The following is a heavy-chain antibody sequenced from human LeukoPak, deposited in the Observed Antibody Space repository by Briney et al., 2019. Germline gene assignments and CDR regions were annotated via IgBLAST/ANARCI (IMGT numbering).Heavy chain of an antibody. Sequence: SETLSLTCTVSGGSISSGDYYWSWIRQPPGKGLEWIGYIYHSGSTYYNPSLKSRVTISVDRSKNQFSLKLSSVTAADTAVYYCARESYYYDSSGTPTVPFDIWGQGTMVTVSS. CDR3: ARESYYYDSSGTPTVPFDI. CDR2: IYHSGST. CDR1: GGSISSGDYY. V-gene: IGHV4-30-4*01. J-gene: IGHJ3*02. D-gene: IGHD3-22*01.